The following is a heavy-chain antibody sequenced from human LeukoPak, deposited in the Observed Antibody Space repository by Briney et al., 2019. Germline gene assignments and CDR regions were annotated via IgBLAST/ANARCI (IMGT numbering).Heavy chain of an antibody. Sequence: HPGGSLRLSCAASGFTFSSYWMHWIRQAPGKGLVWVSRINSDGSSTSYADSVKGRFTISRDNAKNTLYLQMNSLRAEDTAVYYCARPPYWYSPGGDSWGQGTLVTVSS. CDR2: INSDGSST. V-gene: IGHV3-74*01. D-gene: IGHD2-8*02. J-gene: IGHJ4*02. CDR1: GFTFSSYW. CDR3: ARPPYWYSPGGDS.